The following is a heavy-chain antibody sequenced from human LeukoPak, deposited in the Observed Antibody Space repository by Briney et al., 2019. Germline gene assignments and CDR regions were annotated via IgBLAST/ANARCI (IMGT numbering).Heavy chain of an antibody. D-gene: IGHD3-10*01. V-gene: IGHV4-59*01. CDR3: VGGPNYYYYYMDV. J-gene: IGHJ6*03. Sequence: SETLSLTCTVSGGSISSYYWSWIRQPPGKGLEWIGYIYYSGSTNYNPSLKSRVTISVDTSKNQFSLKLSSVTAADTAVYYCVGGPNYYYYYMDVWGKGTTVTVSS. CDR1: GGSISSYY. CDR2: IYYSGST.